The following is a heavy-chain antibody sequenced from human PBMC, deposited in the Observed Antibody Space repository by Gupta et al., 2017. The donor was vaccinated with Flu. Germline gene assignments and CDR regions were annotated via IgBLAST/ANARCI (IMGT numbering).Heavy chain of an antibody. CDR2: ISDSGSAT. Sequence: QVQLVESGGGLVKPGGSLRLSCAASGFTLSNYYMNWIPQAPGKGLEWVSDISDSGSATTYADSVKGRFTISRDNAKNSLYLQLNDLRAEDTAVYYCARDPVDQQAGFDYWGQGTLVTVSS. CDR3: ARDPVDQQAGFDY. D-gene: IGHD5-12*01. V-gene: IGHV3-11*01. CDR1: GFTLSNYY. J-gene: IGHJ4*02.